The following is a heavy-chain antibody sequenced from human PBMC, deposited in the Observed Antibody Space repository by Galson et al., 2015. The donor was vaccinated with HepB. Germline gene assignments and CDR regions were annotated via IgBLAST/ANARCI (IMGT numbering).Heavy chain of an antibody. CDR2: ITPSGDNT. CDR1: GFPFSYYA. V-gene: IGHV3-23*01. CDR3: AKVFPEKTDGWYRQALYYFDS. D-gene: IGHD6-19*01. J-gene: IGHJ4*01. Sequence: SLRLSCAASGFPFSYYAMTWVRQAPWKGLEWVSAITPSGDNTYSADSLKGRFTISRDNSKNTVFLQMNSLRADDTAIYFCAKVFPEKTDGWYRQALYYFDSWGHGTRVTVSS.